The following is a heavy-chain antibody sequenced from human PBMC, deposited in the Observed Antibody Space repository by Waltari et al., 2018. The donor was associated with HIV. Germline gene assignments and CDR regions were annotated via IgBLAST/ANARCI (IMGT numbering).Heavy chain of an antibody. CDR3: ARESRRRIRQGGINWFDP. Sequence: QVHLQQWGAGQLKASETLSLTCAVHGGSLTDFYWSWLRQCPGRGLEWLAEINHNGRSDFNPSLKSRITIAIDPPKNQFSLTLKSVTAADTGVYFCARESRRRIRQGGINWFDPWGQGTPVNVLS. D-gene: IGHD3-10*01. V-gene: IGHV4-34*01. CDR2: INHNGRS. J-gene: IGHJ5*02. CDR1: GGSLTDFY.